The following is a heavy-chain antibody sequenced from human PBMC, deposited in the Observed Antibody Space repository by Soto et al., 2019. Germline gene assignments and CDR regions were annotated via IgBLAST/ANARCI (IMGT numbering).Heavy chain of an antibody. D-gene: IGHD3-22*01. CDR2: IYYSGST. J-gene: IGHJ4*02. Sequence: SETLSLTCTVSGGSVSSGSYYWSWIRQPPGKGLEWIGYIYYSGSTYYNPSLKSRVTISLDTSKNQFSLKLSSVTAADTAVYYCAMSDYHDSADFDYWGQGILVTVSS. CDR3: AMSDYHDSADFDY. V-gene: IGHV4-31*03. CDR1: GGSVSSGSYY.